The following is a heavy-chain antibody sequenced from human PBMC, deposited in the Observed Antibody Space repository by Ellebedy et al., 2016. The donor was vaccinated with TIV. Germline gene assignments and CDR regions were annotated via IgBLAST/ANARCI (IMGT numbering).Heavy chain of an antibody. J-gene: IGHJ5*02. D-gene: IGHD6-6*01. CDR3: ARHIPPVWVHSAQPNWFDP. CDR1: GGSINSGGYY. Sequence: MPSETLSLTCTVSGGSINSGGYYWSWIRQYPGKGLEWIGYISYSVSTYYNPSLKSRVTIPVDTSKNQFSLKLSSVTAADTAVYYCARHIPPVWVHSAQPNWFDPWGQGTLVTVSS. CDR2: ISYSVST. V-gene: IGHV4-31*03.